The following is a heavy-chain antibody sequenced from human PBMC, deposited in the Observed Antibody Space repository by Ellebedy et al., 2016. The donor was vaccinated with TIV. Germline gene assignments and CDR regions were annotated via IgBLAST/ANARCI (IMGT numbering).Heavy chain of an antibody. CDR2: ISWNSGSI. CDR3: AKGVEDY. V-gene: IGHV3-9*01. CDR1: GFTFDDYA. J-gene: IGHJ4*02. Sequence: PGGSLRLSCAASGFTFDDYAMHWVRQAPGKGLEWVSGISWNSGSIGYADSVKGRFTISRDNAKNSLYLQMNSLRAEDTALYYCAKGVEDYWGQGTLVTVSS.